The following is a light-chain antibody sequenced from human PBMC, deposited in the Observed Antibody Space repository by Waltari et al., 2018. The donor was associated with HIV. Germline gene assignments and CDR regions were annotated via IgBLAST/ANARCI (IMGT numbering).Light chain of an antibody. CDR2: EGD. Sequence: QSVLTQPASVSGSPGQSITISCTGTSSDVGSYNFVSWYQQQPGNAPKLIIYEGDKRPSGVSYRFSGSKSGSTASLTISGLQAEDEADYYCCSYAGSSTYVVFGGGTQLTVL. V-gene: IGLV2-23*01. J-gene: IGLJ2*01. CDR3: CSYAGSSTYVV. CDR1: SSDVGSYNF.